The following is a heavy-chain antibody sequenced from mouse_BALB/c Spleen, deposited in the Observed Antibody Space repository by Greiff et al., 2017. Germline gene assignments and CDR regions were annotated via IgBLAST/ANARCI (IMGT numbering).Heavy chain of an antibody. Sequence: VQLKESGPSLVKPSPTLSLTCSVTGDSITRGYWNWIRKFPGNKLEYMGYISYSGSTYYNPSLKSRISITRDTSKNQYYLQLNSVTTEDTATYYCARYTVWPYYLDDWGQGTTRTVSA. CDR1: GDSITRGY. D-gene: IGHD1-1*01. CDR2: ISYSGST. V-gene: IGHV3-8*02. CDR3: ARYTVWPYYLDD. J-gene: IGHJ2*01.